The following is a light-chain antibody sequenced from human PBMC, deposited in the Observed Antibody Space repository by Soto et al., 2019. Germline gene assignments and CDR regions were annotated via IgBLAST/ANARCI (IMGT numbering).Light chain of an antibody. J-gene: IGLJ1*01. Sequence: NFMLTQPHSVSESPGKTVTISCTRSSGSIASNYVQWYQQRPGSAPTTVIYEDNQRPSGVPDRFSGSIDSSSNSASLTISGLKTEYEADYYCQSYDSSTLYVFGTGTKVTVL. V-gene: IGLV6-57*04. CDR2: EDN. CDR1: SGSIASNY. CDR3: QSYDSSTLYV.